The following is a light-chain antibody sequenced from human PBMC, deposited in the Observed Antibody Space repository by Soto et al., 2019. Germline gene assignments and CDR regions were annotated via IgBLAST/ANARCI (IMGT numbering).Light chain of an antibody. V-gene: IGKV3-11*01. Sequence: EIVLTQSQATLSLSPGERATLSCRASQSVSSYLAWYQQKPGQAPRLLIYDASNRATGIPARFSGSGSGTDVTLNIRSLEPEDFAVYYCQQRSNWLTFGGGTQVESK. CDR1: QSVSSY. CDR2: DAS. J-gene: IGKJ4*01. CDR3: QQRSNWLT.